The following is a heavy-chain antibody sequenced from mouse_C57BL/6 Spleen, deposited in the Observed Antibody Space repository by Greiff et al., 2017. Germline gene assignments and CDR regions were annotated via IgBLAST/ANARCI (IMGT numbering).Heavy chain of an antibody. CDR3: SRGDFYAGYYHYYAMDY. Sequence: QVQLQQSGAELVKPGASVKMSCKASGYTFTSYWITWVKQRPGQGLEWIGDIYPGSGSTNYNEKFKSKATLTVATSSSTAYMQLSSLTSEDSAFYYCSRGDFYAGYYHYYAMDYWGQGTSVTVSS. V-gene: IGHV1-55*01. J-gene: IGHJ4*01. D-gene: IGHD2-3*01. CDR2: IYPGSGST. CDR1: GYTFTSYW.